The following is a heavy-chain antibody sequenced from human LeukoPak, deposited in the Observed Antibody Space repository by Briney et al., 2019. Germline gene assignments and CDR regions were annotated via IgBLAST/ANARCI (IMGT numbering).Heavy chain of an antibody. CDR3: AKEVDRTSPFDY. V-gene: IGHV3-23*01. CDR1: GFTFSSYA. D-gene: IGHD5-12*01. J-gene: IGHJ4*02. Sequence: GGSLRLSCAASGFTFSSYAKSWVRQAPGKGLEWVSSISGSGGGTYYADSVKGRFTVSRDNSKNTLSLQMNSLRAEDTAVYYCAKEVDRTSPFDYWGQGTLVIVSS. CDR2: ISGSGGGT.